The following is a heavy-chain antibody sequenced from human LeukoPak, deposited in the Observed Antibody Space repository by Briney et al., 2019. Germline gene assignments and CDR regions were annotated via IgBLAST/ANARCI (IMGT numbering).Heavy chain of an antibody. J-gene: IGHJ3*02. D-gene: IGHD3-3*01. CDR3: ARGGATTFGLWGNAFDI. CDR1: GFTFNDYW. V-gene: IGHV3-7*01. Sequence: GGSLRLXCAASGFTFNDYWMTWVRQAPGKGLEWVANIKQDGSEKYYVDSVKGRFTISRDNAKNSLYLQMNSLRAEDTAVYYCARGGATTFGLWGNAFDIWGQGTMVTVSS. CDR2: IKQDGSEK.